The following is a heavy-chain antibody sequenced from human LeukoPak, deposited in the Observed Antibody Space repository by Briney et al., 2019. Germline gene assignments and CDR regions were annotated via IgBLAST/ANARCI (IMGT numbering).Heavy chain of an antibody. CDR2: IYYSGST. D-gene: IGHD3-10*01. CDR1: GGSISSGGYY. V-gene: IGHV4-31*03. CDR3: ARDRLLNGSGDYYYYYGMDV. J-gene: IGHJ6*02. Sequence: SETLSLTCTVSGGSISSGGYYWSWIRQHPGKGLEWIGYIYYSGSTYYNPSLKSRVTISVDASKNQFSLKLSSVTAADTAVYYCARDRLLNGSGDYYYYYGMDVWGQGTTVTVSS.